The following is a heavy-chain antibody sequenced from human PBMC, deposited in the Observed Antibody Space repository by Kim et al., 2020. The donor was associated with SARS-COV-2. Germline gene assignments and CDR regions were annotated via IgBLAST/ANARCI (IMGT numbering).Heavy chain of an antibody. CDR2: ISAYNGNT. V-gene: IGHV1-18*01. CDR1: GYTFTSYG. CDR3: ARDPPITMIQGAFDI. Sequence: ASVKVSCKASGYTFTSYGISWVRQAPGQGLEWMGWISAYNGNTNYAQKLQGRVTMTTDTSTSTAYMELRSLRSDDTAVYYCARDPPITMIQGAFDIWGQGTMVTVSS. D-gene: IGHD3-22*01. J-gene: IGHJ3*02.